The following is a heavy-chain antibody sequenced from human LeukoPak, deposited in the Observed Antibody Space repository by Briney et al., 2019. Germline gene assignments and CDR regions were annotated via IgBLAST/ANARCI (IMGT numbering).Heavy chain of an antibody. CDR3: AKGGIAVTGRYYFDC. D-gene: IGHD6-19*01. CDR2: ISTSSSYT. CDR1: GFTFSNAW. V-gene: IGHV3-11*05. J-gene: IGHJ4*02. Sequence: GGSLRLSCAASGFTFSNAWMSWVRQAPGKGLEWVSYISTSSSYTNYADSVKGRFTISRDNAKNSLYLQMNSLRAEDTAVYYCAKGGIAVTGRYYFDCWGQGTPVTVSS.